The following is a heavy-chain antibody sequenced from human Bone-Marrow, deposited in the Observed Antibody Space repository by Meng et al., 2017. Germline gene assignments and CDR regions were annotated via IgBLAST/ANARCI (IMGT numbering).Heavy chain of an antibody. Sequence: VLLQASGPGLVKPSQTLSLTCTVSGGSISSGGYYWSWIRQHPGKGLEWIGYIYYSGSTYYNPSLKSLVTISVDTSKNQFSLKLSSVTAADTAVYYCAREASPEYYFDYWGQGTLVTVSS. CDR1: GGSISSGGYY. V-gene: IGHV4-31*01. D-gene: IGHD1-14*01. CDR3: AREASPEYYFDY. J-gene: IGHJ4*02. CDR2: IYYSGST.